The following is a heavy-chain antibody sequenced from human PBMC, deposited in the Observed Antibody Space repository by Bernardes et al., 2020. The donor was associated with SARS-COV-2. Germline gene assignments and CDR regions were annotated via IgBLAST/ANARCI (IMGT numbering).Heavy chain of an antibody. J-gene: IGHJ4*02. CDR1: GFTFSSYT. V-gene: IGHV3-21*06. D-gene: IGHD2-15*01. CDR2: ISTSSTYI. Sequence: GGSLRLSCAASGFTFSSYTMNWVRQAPGKGLEWVSSISTSSTYISYSDSVRGRFTISRDNAKSSVYLQMNSLRVDDTAVYYCTRHGGRHFDFWDQGTLVTVSS. CDR3: TRHGGRHFDF.